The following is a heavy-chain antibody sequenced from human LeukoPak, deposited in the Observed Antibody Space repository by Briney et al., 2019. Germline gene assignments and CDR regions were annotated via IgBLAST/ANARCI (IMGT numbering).Heavy chain of an antibody. CDR3: ARVLWFGTNAFDI. CDR1: GFTFSSHG. Sequence: GGSLRLSCAASGFTFSSHGMNWVRQAPGKGLEWVSSISSSSSYIYYADSVKGRFTISRDNAKNSLYLQMNSLRAEDTAVYYCARVLWFGTNAFDIWGQGTMVTVSS. V-gene: IGHV3-21*01. J-gene: IGHJ3*02. CDR2: ISSSSSYI. D-gene: IGHD3-10*01.